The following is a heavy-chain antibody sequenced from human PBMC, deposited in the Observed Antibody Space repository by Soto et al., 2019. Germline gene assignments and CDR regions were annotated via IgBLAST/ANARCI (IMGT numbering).Heavy chain of an antibody. D-gene: IGHD2-8*02. J-gene: IGHJ4*02. V-gene: IGHV4-39*01. CDR2: IYYRGNA. CDR3: ARLEVLATISSYFDT. CDR1: DDSINSDKYY. Sequence: SETLSLTCSVSDDSINSDKYYWGWIRQPPGKGLEWIGSIYYRGNAYYNPSLQTRVTISLDKSKSQFSLKLNSVTAADSAVYFCARLEVLATISSYFDTWAPGDLLTISS.